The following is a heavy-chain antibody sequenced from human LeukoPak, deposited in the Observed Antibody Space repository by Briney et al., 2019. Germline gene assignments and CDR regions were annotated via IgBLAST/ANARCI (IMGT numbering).Heavy chain of an antibody. CDR2: ISGGTT. V-gene: IGHV3-23*01. CDR1: GFTFSSYA. CDR3: AKSVYGSGNY. J-gene: IGHJ4*02. Sequence: GGSLRLSCAGSGFTFSSYAMSWVRQAPGKGLEWVSAISGGTTYYADSVKGRFTISRDNSKSIVSLQMNSLRAEDTAVYYCAKSVYGSGNYWGQGTLVTVSS. D-gene: IGHD3-10*01.